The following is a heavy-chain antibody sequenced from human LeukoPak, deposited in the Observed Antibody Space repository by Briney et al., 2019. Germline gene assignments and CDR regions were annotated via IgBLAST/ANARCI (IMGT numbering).Heavy chain of an antibody. Sequence: ASVKVSCKASGFTFTSSAMQWVRQARGQRLEWIGWIVVGSGNTNNAQKFQERVTITRDMSTSTAYMELSSLRSEDTAVYYCAAGLQIRFFPVGDAFDIWGQGTMVTVSS. D-gene: IGHD3-3*01. CDR3: AAGLQIRFFPVGDAFDI. V-gene: IGHV1-58*02. J-gene: IGHJ3*02. CDR1: GFTFTSSA. CDR2: IVVGSGNT.